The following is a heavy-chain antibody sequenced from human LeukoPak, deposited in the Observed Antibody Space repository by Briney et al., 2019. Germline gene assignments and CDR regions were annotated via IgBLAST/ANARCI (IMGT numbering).Heavy chain of an antibody. CDR2: IKSKSDGGTT. V-gene: IGHV3-15*07. Sequence: GGSLRLSCAVPGLTLSNVWMNWVRQAPGKGLEWVGLIKSKSDGGTTDFAAPVRGRFTISRDDSKNTLYLQMNSLTSEDTAIYFCTQGSGFYFDYWGQGTLVTVSS. J-gene: IGHJ4*02. CDR3: TQGSGFYFDY. CDR1: GLTLSNVW. D-gene: IGHD5-12*01.